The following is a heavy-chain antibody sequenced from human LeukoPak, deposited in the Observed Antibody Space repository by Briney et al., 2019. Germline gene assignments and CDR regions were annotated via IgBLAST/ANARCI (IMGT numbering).Heavy chain of an antibody. J-gene: IGHJ6*03. CDR2: INHSGST. Sequence: KSSETLSLTCAVYGGSFSGYYWSWIRQPPGKGLEWIGEINHSGSTNYNPSLKGRVTISVDTSKNQFSLKLSSVTAADTAVYYCARGQGITIFGVASRSYYMDVWGKGTTVTVSS. V-gene: IGHV4-34*01. D-gene: IGHD3-3*01. CDR3: ARGQGITIFGVASRSYYMDV. CDR1: GGSFSGYY.